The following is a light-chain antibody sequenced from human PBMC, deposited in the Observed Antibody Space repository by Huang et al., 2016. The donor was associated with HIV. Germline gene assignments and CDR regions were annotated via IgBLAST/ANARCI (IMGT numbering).Light chain of an antibody. J-gene: IGKJ1*01. CDR1: QDISKY. V-gene: IGKV1-17*03. Sequence: DIQLTQSPSAMSASVGDRVSITCRASQDISKYLAWFQQKPGGAPKRLIYAASSLQGGVPSRFSASGSGTKFTLKISGLQPEDFATYYCLQHHGYPRTFGQGTKV. CDR2: AAS. CDR3: LQHHGYPRT.